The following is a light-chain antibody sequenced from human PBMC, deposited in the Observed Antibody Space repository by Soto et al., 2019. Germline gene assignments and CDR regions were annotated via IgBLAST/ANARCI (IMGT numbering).Light chain of an antibody. J-gene: IGLJ3*02. CDR3: QTWGTGPWV. V-gene: IGLV4-69*01. CDR2: LNSDGSH. Sequence: QSVLTQSPSASASLGASVKLTCTLSSGHSSYAIAWHQQQPEKGPRFLMKLNSDGSHSKGDGIPDRFSGSSSGAGRYFTISSLQSEDEADYYCQTWGTGPWVFGGGTKVTVL. CDR1: SGHSSYA.